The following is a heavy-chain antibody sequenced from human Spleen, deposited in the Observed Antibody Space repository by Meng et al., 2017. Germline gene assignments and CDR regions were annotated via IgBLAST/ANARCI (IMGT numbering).Heavy chain of an antibody. Sequence: GGSLRLSCKGSGYSFTTYWIGWVRQMPGKGLEWMGIIYPGDSDTRYSTSFQGQVTISADKSITTAYLRWSSLKASDSALYYWARPNRGGSSYDAFDIWGQGTMVTVSS. CDR2: IYPGDSDT. CDR3: ARPNRGGSSYDAFDI. D-gene: IGHD1-26*01. CDR1: GYSFTTYW. J-gene: IGHJ3*02. V-gene: IGHV5-51*01.